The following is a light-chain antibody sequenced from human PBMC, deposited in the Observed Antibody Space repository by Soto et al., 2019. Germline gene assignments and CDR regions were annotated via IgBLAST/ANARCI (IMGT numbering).Light chain of an antibody. CDR2: NAS. J-gene: IGKJ2*01. CDR1: QSVDSDF. V-gene: IGKV3-20*01. Sequence: ESVLTQSPGTLSLSPGERATLSCRASQSVDSDFLAWYQQKSGQAPRLLIYNASRRAAGIPDRFSGSGSGTDFTLSISRLEPEDFAVYFCQQYGDSPLYSFGQGTKVEIK. CDR3: QQYGDSPLYS.